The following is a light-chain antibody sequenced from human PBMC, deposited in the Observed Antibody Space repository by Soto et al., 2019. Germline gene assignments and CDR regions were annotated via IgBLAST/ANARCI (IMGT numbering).Light chain of an antibody. CDR2: GAS. CDR3: QQYGSSPPYT. J-gene: IGKJ2*01. Sequence: EIVLTQSPCTLSLSPGERATLSCRASQSVSSNYLAWYQQKPGLAPRLLIYGASSRATGIPDRFSGSGSGTDFTLTISRLEPEDFAVYYCQQYGSSPPYTFGQGTKLEIK. V-gene: IGKV3-20*01. CDR1: QSVSSNY.